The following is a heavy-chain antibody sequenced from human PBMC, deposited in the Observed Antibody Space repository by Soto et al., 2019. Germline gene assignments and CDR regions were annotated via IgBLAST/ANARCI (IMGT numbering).Heavy chain of an antibody. J-gene: IGHJ3*02. CDR3: AKHLVFHDAFEI. CDR2: ITDSGGST. CDR1: GFTFRSYV. V-gene: IGHV3-23*01. Sequence: EMQLLESGGGLVQPGGSLRLSCAASGFTFRSYVMSWVRQAPGKGLEWVSTITDSGGSTYDADSVKGRFTISRDNSKSTLYLQMNSLRAEDTAIYYCAKHLVFHDAFEIWGQGTLVTVSS. D-gene: IGHD3-10*01.